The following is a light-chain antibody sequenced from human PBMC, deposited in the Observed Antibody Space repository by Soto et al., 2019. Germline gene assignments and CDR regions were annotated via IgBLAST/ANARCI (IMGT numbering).Light chain of an antibody. J-gene: IGLJ1*01. CDR3: AAWDDSLSGYV. CDR1: SSNIGDHY. CDR2: RNN. Sequence: QSVLTQPPSASGTPGQRVTISCSGSSSNIGDHYVYWYQHLPGTAPKLLIYRNNQRPSGVPDRFSGSHSGTSVSLAISGLRSEDEADYYCAAWDDSLSGYVFGTGTTLTVL. V-gene: IGLV1-47*01.